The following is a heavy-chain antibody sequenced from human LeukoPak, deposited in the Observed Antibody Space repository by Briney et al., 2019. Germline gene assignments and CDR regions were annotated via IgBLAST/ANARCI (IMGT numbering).Heavy chain of an antibody. CDR3: ARDDSWFDY. CDR1: GFTFSSYA. Sequence: GGSLRLSCAASGFTFSSYAMHWVRQAPGKGLEWVAVISYDGSNKYYADSVKGRFTISRDNSKNTPYLQMNSLRAEDTAVYYCARDDSWFDYWGQGTLVTVSS. D-gene: IGHD3-22*01. V-gene: IGHV3-30-3*01. J-gene: IGHJ4*02. CDR2: ISYDGSNK.